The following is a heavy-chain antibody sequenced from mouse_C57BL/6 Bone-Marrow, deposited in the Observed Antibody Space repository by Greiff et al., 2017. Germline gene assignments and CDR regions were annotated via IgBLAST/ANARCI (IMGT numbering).Heavy chain of an antibody. CDR2: ISGGGGNT. V-gene: IGHV5-9*01. D-gene: IGHD1-1*01. CDR1: GFTFSSYT. CDR3: ARGDYYGSSYAMDY. Sequence: EVMLVESGGGLVKPGGSLKLSCAASGFTFSSYTMSWVRQTPEKRLAWVATISGGGGNTYYPDSVKGRFTISRDNAKNTLYLQMSSLRSEDTALYYCARGDYYGSSYAMDYWGQGTSVTVAS. J-gene: IGHJ4*01.